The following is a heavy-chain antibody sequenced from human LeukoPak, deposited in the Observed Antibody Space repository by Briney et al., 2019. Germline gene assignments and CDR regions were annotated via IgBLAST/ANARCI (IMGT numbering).Heavy chain of an antibody. V-gene: IGHV4-4*07. CDR3: AREAPYCSSTSCYVAYYYYGMDV. CDR2: IYTSGGT. D-gene: IGHD2-2*01. J-gene: IGHJ6*02. Sequence: PSEPLSLTCTASGGSISSYYWSWIRQPAGKGLEWIGRIYTSGGTNYNPSLKSRVTMSVDTSKNQFSLKLSSVTAADTAVYYCAREAPYCSSTSCYVAYYYYGMDVWGQGTTVTVSS. CDR1: GGSISSYY.